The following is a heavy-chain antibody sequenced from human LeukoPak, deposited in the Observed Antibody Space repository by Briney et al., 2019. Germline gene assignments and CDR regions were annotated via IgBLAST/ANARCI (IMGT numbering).Heavy chain of an antibody. J-gene: IGHJ6*03. V-gene: IGHV4-34*01. D-gene: IGHD2-2*01. CDR2: INHSGST. CDR1: GGSFSGYY. Sequence: SETLSLTCAVYGGSFSGYYWSWIRQPPGKGLEWIGEINHSGSTNYNPSLESRVTISVDTSKNQFSLKLSSVTAADTAVYYCARGWAKRRSSTSYYYYYMDVWGKGTTVTVSS. CDR3: ARGWAKRRSSTSYYYYYMDV.